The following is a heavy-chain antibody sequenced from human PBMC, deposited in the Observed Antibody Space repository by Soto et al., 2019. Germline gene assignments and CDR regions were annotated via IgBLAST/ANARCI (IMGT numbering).Heavy chain of an antibody. CDR1: GFSLSTIGVG. CDR2: IFWDDVK. CDR3: TDRRRSGAIWFVA. Sequence: QITLKESGTTLVKPTQTLTLTCTFSGFSLSTIGVGVGWIRQPPGKALEWLALIFWDDVKRYSRSLKSRLTITKDDSKNQVVLTMTNMDPLDTGTYYCTDRRRSGAIWFVAWGQGTLVTVSS. D-gene: IGHD6-25*01. J-gene: IGHJ5*02. V-gene: IGHV2-5*02.